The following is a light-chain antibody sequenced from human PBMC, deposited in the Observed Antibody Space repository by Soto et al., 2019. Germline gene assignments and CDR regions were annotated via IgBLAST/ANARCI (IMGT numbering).Light chain of an antibody. CDR2: DVS. J-gene: IGLJ1*01. CDR3: SSYTSSSTPYV. CDR1: SSDVGGYNY. V-gene: IGLV2-14*01. Sequence: QSALPQPASVSGSPVQSITISCTGTSSDVGGYNYVSWYQQHPGKAPKLMIYDVSNRPSGVSNRFSGSKSGNTASLTISGLQAEDEADYYCSSYTSSSTPYVFGTGTKVTVL.